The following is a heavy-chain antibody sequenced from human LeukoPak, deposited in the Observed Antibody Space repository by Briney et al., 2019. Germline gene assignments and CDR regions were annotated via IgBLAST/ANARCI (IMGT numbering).Heavy chain of an antibody. D-gene: IGHD3-10*02. Sequence: GGSLRLSCAASGFTFSNYYLTWVRQAPGKGLAWVSAISGSGGSTYYADSVKGRFTISRDNSKNTLYLQMNSLRAEDTAVYYCAKDLMSGAWGQGTLVTVSS. V-gene: IGHV3-23*01. CDR3: AKDLMSGA. CDR2: ISGSGGST. CDR1: GFTFSNYY. J-gene: IGHJ5*02.